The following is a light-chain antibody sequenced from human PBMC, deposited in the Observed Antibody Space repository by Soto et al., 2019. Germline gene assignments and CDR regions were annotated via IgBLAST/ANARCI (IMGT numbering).Light chain of an antibody. CDR1: QSLLHSNGYTY. Sequence: DIVMTQSPLSLPVTPGEPASISCRSSQSLLHSNGYTYLDWYLQKPGQSPQLPIYLASNRASGVHDRFSGSGSGTDFTLKISRVEAEDVGFYYCMQALQTPTFGGGTKLEIK. V-gene: IGKV2-28*01. J-gene: IGKJ4*01. CDR2: LAS. CDR3: MQALQTPT.